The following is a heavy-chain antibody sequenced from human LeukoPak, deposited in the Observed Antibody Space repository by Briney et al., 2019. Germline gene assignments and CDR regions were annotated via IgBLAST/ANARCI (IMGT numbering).Heavy chain of an antibody. CDR3: AREGSGSSWYYTAYYFDY. J-gene: IGHJ4*02. Sequence: SETLSLTCTVSGGSVSSGSYYWSWIRQSPGKGLEWIGYIYCSGSTNYNPSLKSRVTISVDTSKNQFSLKLSSVTAADTAVYYCAREGSGSSWYYTAYYFDYWGQGTLVTVSS. V-gene: IGHV4-61*01. CDR2: IYCSGST. CDR1: GGSVSSGSYY. D-gene: IGHD6-13*01.